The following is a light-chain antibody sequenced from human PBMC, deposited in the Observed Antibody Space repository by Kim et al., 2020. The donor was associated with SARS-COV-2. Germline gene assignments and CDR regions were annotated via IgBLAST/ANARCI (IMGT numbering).Light chain of an antibody. CDR2: QAS. Sequence: DIQMTQSPSTLSAFVGNRVTITCRASQSVDSWLAWYQQQPGKAPKLLIYQASKLASGVPSRFSVSGSGTDFTLTISNLQPDDSAIYYCKQYETYWTFGPGTKVDIK. CDR1: QSVDSW. J-gene: IGKJ1*01. V-gene: IGKV1-5*03. CDR3: KQYETYWT.